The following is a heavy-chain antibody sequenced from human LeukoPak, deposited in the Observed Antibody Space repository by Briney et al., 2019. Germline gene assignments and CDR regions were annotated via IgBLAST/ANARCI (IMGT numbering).Heavy chain of an antibody. CDR1: GYTFTGYY. D-gene: IGHD3-22*01. Sequence: ASVKVSCKASGYTFTGYYMHWVRQAPGQGLEWMGRINPNSGGTNYAQKFQGRVTMTRDTSISTAYMELGRLRSDDTAVYYCAREGYYDSSGYPDYWGQGTLVTVSS. J-gene: IGHJ4*02. CDR3: AREGYYDSSGYPDY. CDR2: INPNSGGT. V-gene: IGHV1-2*06.